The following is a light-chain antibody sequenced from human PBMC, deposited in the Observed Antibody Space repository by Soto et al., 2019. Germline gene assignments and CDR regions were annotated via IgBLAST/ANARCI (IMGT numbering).Light chain of an antibody. CDR1: QSISSS. V-gene: IGKV3-15*01. CDR2: DAS. Sequence: VLTQSPGILSLSQGERASLSCGASQSISSSFLAWYQQKPGQAPRLLIYDASTRATGIPARFSGSGSGTEFTLTISSLQSEDFAVYYCQQYNNWPLITFGQGTRLEI. CDR3: QQYNNWPLIT. J-gene: IGKJ5*01.